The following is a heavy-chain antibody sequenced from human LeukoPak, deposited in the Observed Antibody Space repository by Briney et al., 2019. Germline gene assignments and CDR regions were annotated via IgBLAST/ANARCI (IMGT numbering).Heavy chain of an antibody. CDR3: AAVPGYSSGWYVYFDY. CDR1: GNTFTSYA. V-gene: IGHV1-3*01. J-gene: IGHJ4*02. Sequence: ASVKVSCKASGNTFTSYAMHWVRQAPGQRLEWMGWINAGNGNTKYSQKFQGRVTITRDTSASTAYMELSSLRSEDTAVYYCAAVPGYSSGWYVYFDYWGQGTLVTVSS. CDR2: INAGNGNT. D-gene: IGHD6-19*01.